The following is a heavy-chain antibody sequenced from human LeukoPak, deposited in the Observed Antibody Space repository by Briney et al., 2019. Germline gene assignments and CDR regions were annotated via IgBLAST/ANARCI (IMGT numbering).Heavy chain of an antibody. Sequence: GGSLRLSCAASGFTFSSYEMNWVRQAPGKGLEWVANIKQDGSEKYYVDSVKGRFTISRDNSENTLYLQMNSLRAEDTAVYYCAKATGYLLWGQGTLVIVSS. CDR3: AKATGYLL. D-gene: IGHD1-14*01. CDR1: GFTFSSYE. CDR2: IKQDGSEK. V-gene: IGHV3-7*03. J-gene: IGHJ4*02.